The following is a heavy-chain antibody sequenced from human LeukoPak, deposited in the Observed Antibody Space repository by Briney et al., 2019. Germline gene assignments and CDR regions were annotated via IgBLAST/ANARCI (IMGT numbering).Heavy chain of an antibody. Sequence: SETLSLTCTVSGGSISSGGYYWSWIGQHPGKGLEWIGYIYYSGSTYYNPSLKSRVTISVDTSKNQFSLKLSSVTAADTAVYYCARDQRPNYYYYGMDVWGQGTTVTVSS. V-gene: IGHV4-31*03. J-gene: IGHJ6*02. CDR2: IYYSGST. CDR3: ARDQRPNYYYYGMDV. CDR1: GGSISSGGYY.